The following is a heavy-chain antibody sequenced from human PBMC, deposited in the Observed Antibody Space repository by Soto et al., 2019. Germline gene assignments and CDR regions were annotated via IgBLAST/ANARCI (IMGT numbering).Heavy chain of an antibody. J-gene: IGHJ4*02. CDR2: IFWDDDK. D-gene: IGHD2-2*01. Sequence: APGYPARTVTLDCRFRGLSLSTSGMCVSWIRQPPGKALEWLALIFWDDDKRHSPSLKSRLTITKDTSKNQVVLTMTNTDPGDTATYYCVHSFHHGSTTWRFGYRGQAPLGSVSS. CDR1: GLSLSTSGMC. V-gene: IGHV2-5*08. CDR3: VHSFHHGSTTWRFGY.